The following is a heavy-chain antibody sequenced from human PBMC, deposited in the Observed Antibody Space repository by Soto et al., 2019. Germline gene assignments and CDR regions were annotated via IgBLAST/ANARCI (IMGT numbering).Heavy chain of an antibody. Sequence: PSETLSLTCAVYGGSFSGYYWSWIRQPPGKGLEWIGEISHSGSTNYNPSLKSRVTISVDTSKNQFSLKLSSVTAADTAVYYCARGRGRITIFGVVINSALSNWFDPWGQGTLVTVSS. V-gene: IGHV4-34*01. D-gene: IGHD3-3*01. CDR3: ARGRGRITIFGVVINSALSNWFDP. J-gene: IGHJ5*02. CDR1: GGSFSGYY. CDR2: ISHSGST.